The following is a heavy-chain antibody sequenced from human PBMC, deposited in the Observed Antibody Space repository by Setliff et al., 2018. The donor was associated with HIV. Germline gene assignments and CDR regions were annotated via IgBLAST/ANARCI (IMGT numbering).Heavy chain of an antibody. V-gene: IGHV3-23*03. CDR2: IYADGAFT. Sequence: LRLSCTVSGLTFGDYSMSWVRQAPGKGLEWVSLIYADGAFTYYADSVEGRFTISRDNSRNRLYLQMNSLRAEDTAVYFCAKAFGGYPNPIEYPQHWGHGTLVTVSS. CDR3: AKAFGGYPNPIEYPQH. D-gene: IGHD3-16*01. J-gene: IGHJ1*01. CDR1: GLTFGDYS.